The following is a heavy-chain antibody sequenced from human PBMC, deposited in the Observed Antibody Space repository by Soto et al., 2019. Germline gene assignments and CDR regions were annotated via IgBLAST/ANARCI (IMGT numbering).Heavy chain of an antibody. CDR3: ARRHSGSFTY. Sequence: LSLTCTVSGGSVSSDRNYWSWIRQSPGKELEWIGYISYSGSTSYNPSLKSRVTISIDMSTNQFSLKLSSVTAADTAIYYCARRHSGSFTYWGQGILVTVSS. CDR1: GGSVSSDRNY. CDR2: ISYSGST. J-gene: IGHJ4*02. V-gene: IGHV4-61*01. D-gene: IGHD1-26*01.